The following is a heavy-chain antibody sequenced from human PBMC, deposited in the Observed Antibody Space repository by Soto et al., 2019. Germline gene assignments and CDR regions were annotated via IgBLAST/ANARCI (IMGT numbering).Heavy chain of an antibody. Sequence: SETLSLTCTVSSDSISSYYWIWIRQSPGKGLEWIGYTDYSGNTNYNPSLKSRVTISGDTSKNQFSLKLSSVTAADTAVYYCARHPEGRWIWFDPWGQGTLVTVSS. CDR1: SDSISSYY. CDR2: TDYSGNT. D-gene: IGHD2-2*03. V-gene: IGHV4-59*08. J-gene: IGHJ5*02. CDR3: ARHPEGRWIWFDP.